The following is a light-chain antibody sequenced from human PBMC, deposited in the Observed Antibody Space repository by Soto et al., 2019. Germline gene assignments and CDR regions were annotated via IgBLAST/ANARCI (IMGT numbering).Light chain of an antibody. J-gene: IGLJ1*01. V-gene: IGLV2-14*01. Sequence: QSVLTQPASVSGSPGQSITISCTGTSGDIGSYNRVSWYQQHPGKAPKLIIYEVTDRPSGVSNRFSGSKSGNTASLTISGLQAEDEAEYHCSYYTNLNAMACVYGSGLKV. CDR3: SYYTNLNAMACV. CDR2: EVT. CDR1: SGDIGSYNR.